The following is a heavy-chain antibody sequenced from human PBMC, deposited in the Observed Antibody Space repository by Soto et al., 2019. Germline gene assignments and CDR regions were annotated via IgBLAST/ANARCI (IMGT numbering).Heavy chain of an antibody. CDR1: GFTFSSYG. D-gene: IGHD2-15*01. Sequence: QVQLVESGGGVVQPGRSLRLSCAASGFTFSSYGMHWVRQAPGKGLEWVAVISYDGSNKYYADSVKGRFTISRENSKNTLYLQMNSLIAEDTALYYCAKTKDIVVVVAATPFDYWGHGTLLTVSS. J-gene: IGHJ4*01. CDR3: AKTKDIVVVVAATPFDY. V-gene: IGHV3-30*18. CDR2: ISYDGSNK.